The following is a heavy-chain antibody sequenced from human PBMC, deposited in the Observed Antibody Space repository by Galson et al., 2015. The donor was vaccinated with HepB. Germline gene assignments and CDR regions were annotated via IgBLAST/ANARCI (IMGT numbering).Heavy chain of an antibody. V-gene: IGHV4-39*01. Sequence: SETLSLTCTVSGGSISSSSYYWGWIRQPPGKGLEWIGSIYYSGSTYYNPSLKSRVTISVDTSKNQFSLKLSSVTAADTAVYYCARLDGSGSYYKRLATWGQGTLVTVSS. CDR3: ARLDGSGSYYKRLAT. CDR1: GGSISSSSYY. J-gene: IGHJ5*02. D-gene: IGHD3-10*01. CDR2: IYYSGST.